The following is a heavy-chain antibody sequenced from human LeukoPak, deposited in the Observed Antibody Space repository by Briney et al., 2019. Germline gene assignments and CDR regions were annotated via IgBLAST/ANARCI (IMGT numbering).Heavy chain of an antibody. CDR3: ARDATARGVSDGFDY. Sequence: ASVKVSCKASGYTFTNYAIHWVRQAPGQRLEWMGWINVGNGNTKYSQKFQGRVTITRDTSASTGYMELSSLTSEDAAVYCCARDATARGVSDGFDYWGQGTLVTVSS. D-gene: IGHD3-10*01. V-gene: IGHV1-3*01. J-gene: IGHJ4*02. CDR2: INVGNGNT. CDR1: GYTFTNYA.